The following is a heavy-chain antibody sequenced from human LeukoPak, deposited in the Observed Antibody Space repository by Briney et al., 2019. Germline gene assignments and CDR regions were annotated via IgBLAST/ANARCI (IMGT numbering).Heavy chain of an antibody. J-gene: IGHJ3*02. D-gene: IGHD4-17*01. CDR2: IYYSGST. CDR3: ARRSVTTYDAFDI. CDR1: GGSVSSGSYY. V-gene: IGHV4-61*01. Sequence: PSETLSLTCTVSGGSVSSGSYYWSWIRQPPGKGLEWIAYIYYSGSTNYNPSLKSRVAISVDTSKNQFSLKLSSVTAADAAVYYCARRSVTTYDAFDIWGQGTMVTVSS.